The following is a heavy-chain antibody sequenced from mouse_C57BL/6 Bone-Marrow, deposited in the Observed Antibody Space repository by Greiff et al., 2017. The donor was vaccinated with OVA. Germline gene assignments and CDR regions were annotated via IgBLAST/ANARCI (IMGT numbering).Heavy chain of an antibody. V-gene: IGHV14-4*01. CDR1: GFNIKDDY. Sequence: VQLQPSGAELVRPGASVKLSCTASGFNIKDDYMHWVKQRPEQGLEWIGWIDPENGDTEYASKFQGKATITADTSSNTAYLQLSSLTSEDTSVYYCTRTFFGYWGQGTTLTVSP. CDR3: TRTFFGY. CDR2: IDPENGDT. J-gene: IGHJ2*01.